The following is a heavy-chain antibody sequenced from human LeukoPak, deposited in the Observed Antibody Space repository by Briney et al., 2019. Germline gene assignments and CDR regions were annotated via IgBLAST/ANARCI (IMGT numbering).Heavy chain of an antibody. CDR1: GFTFSSYW. Sequence: GGSLRLSCAASGFTFSSYWMHWVRQAPGKGLVWVSRINSDGSSTSYADSVKGRFTISRDNAKNTLYLQMNSLRAEDTAVYYCARDYRSYYDFWSGYSYYFDYWGQGTLVTVSS. CDR2: INSDGSST. D-gene: IGHD3-3*01. J-gene: IGHJ4*02. V-gene: IGHV3-74*01. CDR3: ARDYRSYYDFWSGYSYYFDY.